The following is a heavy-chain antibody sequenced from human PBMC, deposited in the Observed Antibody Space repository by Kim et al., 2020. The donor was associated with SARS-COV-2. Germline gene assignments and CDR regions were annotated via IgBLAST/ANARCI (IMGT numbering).Heavy chain of an antibody. CDR1: GFTVSSYG. CDR3: ARDGSYHYYYYYMDV. D-gene: IGHD1-26*01. Sequence: GGSLRLSCAASGFTVSSYGMHWVRQAPGKGLEWVAVIWYDGSNKYYADSVKGRFTISRDNSKNTLYLQMNSLRAEDTAVYYCARDGSYHYYYYYMDVWGKGTTVTVSS. J-gene: IGHJ6*03. V-gene: IGHV3-33*01. CDR2: IWYDGSNK.